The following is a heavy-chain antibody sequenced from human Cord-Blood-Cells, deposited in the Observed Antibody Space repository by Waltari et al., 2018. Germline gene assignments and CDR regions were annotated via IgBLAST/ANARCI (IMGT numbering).Heavy chain of an antibody. CDR3: ARGQLLRDAFDI. CDR2: INHSGST. CDR1: GGSFSGYY. V-gene: IGHV4-34*01. J-gene: IGHJ3*02. D-gene: IGHD3-10*01. Sequence: QVQLQQWGAGLLKPSETLSLTCAVYGGSFSGYYWSWIRQPPGKGLEWIGEINHSGSTNYNPSLKSRVTISVDTSKNQFSLKLSSVTAADTAVYYCARGQLLRDAFDIWGQGTMVTVSS.